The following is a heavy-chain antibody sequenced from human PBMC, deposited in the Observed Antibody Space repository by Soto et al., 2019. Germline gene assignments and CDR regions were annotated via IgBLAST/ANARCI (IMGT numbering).Heavy chain of an antibody. Sequence: QVQLVQSGAEVKKPGASVKVSCKASGYTFTSYDIDWVRQATGQGLEWMGWMNPNSGNTGHAQKCQGRTTLTMNTSISTAYTERCRTKSEDTSVYYCARRACSSRWYYYYSSGMDVWGPGTTVTVSS. J-gene: IGHJ6*02. CDR2: MNPNSGNT. CDR3: ARRACSSRWYYYYSSGMDV. CDR1: GYTFTSYD. D-gene: IGHD6-13*01. V-gene: IGHV1-8*01.